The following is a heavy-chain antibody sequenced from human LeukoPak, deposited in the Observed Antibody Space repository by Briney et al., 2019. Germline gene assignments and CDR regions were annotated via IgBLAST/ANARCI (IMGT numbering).Heavy chain of an antibody. D-gene: IGHD6-6*01. CDR3: ARGRRQLAYYYYGMDV. CDR2: MNPNSGNT. CDR1: GYTFTSYD. V-gene: IGHV1-8*01. J-gene: IGHJ6*02. Sequence: GASVKVSCKASGYTFTSYDINWVRQATGQGLEWMGWMNPNSGNTGYAQKFQGRVTMTRNTSISTAYMELSSLRSEDTAGYYCARGRRQLAYYYYGMDVWGQGTTVTVSS.